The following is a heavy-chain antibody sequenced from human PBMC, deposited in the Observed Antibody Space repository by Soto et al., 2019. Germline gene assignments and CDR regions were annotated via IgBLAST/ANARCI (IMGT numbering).Heavy chain of an antibody. CDR2: IYYSGST. Sequence: PSETLSLTCTVSGGSISSYYWSWIRQPPGKGLEWIGYIYYSGSTNYNPSLKSRVTISVDTSKNQFSLKLSSVTAADTAVYYCARVPIDYGGNLWYFDLWGRGTLVTVSS. CDR1: GGSISSYY. J-gene: IGHJ2*01. CDR3: ARVPIDYGGNLWYFDL. D-gene: IGHD4-17*01. V-gene: IGHV4-59*01.